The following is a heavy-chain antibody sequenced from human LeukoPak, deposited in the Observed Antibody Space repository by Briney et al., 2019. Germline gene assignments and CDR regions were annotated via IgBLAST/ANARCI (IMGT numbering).Heavy chain of an antibody. CDR2: ISSSSYI. D-gene: IGHD3-9*01. CDR1: GFTFSSYS. V-gene: IGHV3-21*01. J-gene: IGHJ6*02. CDR3: ARDDFDWSPRGDYYYYGMDV. Sequence: GGSLRLSCAASGFTFSSYSMNWVRQAPGKGLEWVSSISSSSYIYYADSVKGRFTISRDNAKNSLYLQMNSLRAEDTAVYYCARDDFDWSPRGDYYYYGMDVWGQGTTVTVSS.